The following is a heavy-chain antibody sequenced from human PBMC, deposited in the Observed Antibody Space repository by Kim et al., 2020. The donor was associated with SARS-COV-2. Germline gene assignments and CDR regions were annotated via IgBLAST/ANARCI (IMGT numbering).Heavy chain of an antibody. D-gene: IGHD2-2*03. J-gene: IGHJ6*02. CDR1: GGSFSGYY. CDR3: ARDPRVPTRGYCSSTSCPWYYYYYGMDV. Sequence: SETLSLTCAVYGGSFSGYYWSWIRQPPGKGLEWIGEINHSGSTNYNPSLKSRVTISVYTSENQFSLKLSSVTAADTAVYYCARDPRVPTRGYCSSTSCPWYYYYYGMDVWGQGTTVNVSS. V-gene: IGHV4-34*01. CDR2: INHSGST.